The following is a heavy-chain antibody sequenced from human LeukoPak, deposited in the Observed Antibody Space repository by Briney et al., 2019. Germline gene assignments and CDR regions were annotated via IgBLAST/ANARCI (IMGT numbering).Heavy chain of an antibody. CDR3: ARDVGFGGYSRGIFDY. CDR2: ITSGSSYI. V-gene: IGHV3-21*01. J-gene: IGHJ4*02. D-gene: IGHD3-10*01. Sequence: GGSLRLSCAASGFSFSTYNMNWVRQAPGQRLEWVSSITSGSSYIYYADSVKGRFTISRDNANNSLYLQMNSLRAEDTAVYYCARDVGFGGYSRGIFDYWGQGTLVTVSS. CDR1: GFSFSTYN.